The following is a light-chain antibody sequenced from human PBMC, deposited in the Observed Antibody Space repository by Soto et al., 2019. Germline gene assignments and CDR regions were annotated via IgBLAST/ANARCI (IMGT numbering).Light chain of an antibody. J-gene: IGKJ3*01. Sequence: IQMTQSPSSLSASVGDRVTITCQASQDIYNYLNWYQQRPGKAPKLLIHDASKLETGVPSRFSGSASGTDFTFTISSLQPEDIATYYCQQFHNLPFTFGPGTKVEIK. CDR3: QQFHNLPFT. V-gene: IGKV1-33*01. CDR1: QDIYNY. CDR2: DAS.